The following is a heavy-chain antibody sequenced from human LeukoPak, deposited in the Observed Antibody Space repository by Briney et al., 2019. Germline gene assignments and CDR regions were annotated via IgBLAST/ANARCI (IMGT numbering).Heavy chain of an antibody. D-gene: IGHD1-7*01. CDR3: ARRVSGWNYQTAEYFQQ. CDR2: MNPNSGNT. CDR1: GYTFTSYD. V-gene: IGHV1-8*01. J-gene: IGHJ1*01. Sequence: ASVKVSCKASGYTFTSYDINWVRQATGQGLEWMGWMNPNSGNTGYAQKFQGRVTMTRNTSISTAYMELSSLRSEDTAVYYCARRVSGWNYQTAEYFQQGGGGTLVTVSS.